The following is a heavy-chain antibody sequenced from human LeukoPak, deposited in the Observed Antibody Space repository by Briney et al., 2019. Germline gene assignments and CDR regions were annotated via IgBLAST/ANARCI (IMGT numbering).Heavy chain of an antibody. V-gene: IGHV1-69*04. CDR1: GGTFSSYA. CDR2: IIPILGIA. J-gene: IGHJ6*02. Sequence: ASVKVSCKASGGTFSSYAISWVRQAPGQGLEWMGRIIPILGIANYAQKFQGRVTITADKSTSTAYMELSSLRSEDTAVYYCARDRSGLLLRFGERHNGMDVWGQGTTVTVSS. D-gene: IGHD3-10*01. CDR3: ARDRSGLLLRFGERHNGMDV.